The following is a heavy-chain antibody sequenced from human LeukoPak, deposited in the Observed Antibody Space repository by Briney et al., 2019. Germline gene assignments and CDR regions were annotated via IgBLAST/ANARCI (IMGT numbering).Heavy chain of an antibody. CDR1: GYTFTSYG. D-gene: IGHD6-6*01. CDR2: ISAYNGNT. V-gene: IGHV1-18*01. CDR3: ARGRGSSSPHVPFDY. J-gene: IGHJ4*02. Sequence: AASVNVSCKASGYTFTSYGISWVRQAPGQGLEWMGWISAYNGNTNYAQKLQGRVTITTHPSTSTAYLELRSLRSEDTAVYYCARGRGSSSPHVPFDYWGQGTLVTVSS.